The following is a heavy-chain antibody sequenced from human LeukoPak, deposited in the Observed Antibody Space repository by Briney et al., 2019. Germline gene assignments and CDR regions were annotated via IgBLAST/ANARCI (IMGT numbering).Heavy chain of an antibody. CDR3: AKVGRGYSYGSNDY. J-gene: IGHJ4*02. V-gene: IGHV3-23*01. CDR1: GFTFSSYA. Sequence: GESLKISCAASGFTFSSYAMSWVRQAPGKGLEWVSAISGSGGSTYYADSVKGRFTISRDNSKNTLYLQMNSLRAEDTAVYYCAKVGRGYSYGSNDYWGQGTLVTVSS. D-gene: IGHD5-18*01. CDR2: ISGSGGST.